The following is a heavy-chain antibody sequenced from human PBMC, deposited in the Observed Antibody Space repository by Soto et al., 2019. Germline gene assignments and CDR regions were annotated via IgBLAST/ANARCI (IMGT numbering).Heavy chain of an antibody. J-gene: IGHJ5*02. CDR3: ARDGITMVRGGVFDP. Sequence: ASVKVSCKASGYTFTGYYMHWVRQAPGQGLEWMGWINPNSGGTNYAQKFQGRVTMTRDTSISTAYMELSRLRSDDTAVHYCARDGITMVRGGVFDPWGQGTLVTVSS. V-gene: IGHV1-2*02. D-gene: IGHD3-10*01. CDR2: INPNSGGT. CDR1: GYTFTGYY.